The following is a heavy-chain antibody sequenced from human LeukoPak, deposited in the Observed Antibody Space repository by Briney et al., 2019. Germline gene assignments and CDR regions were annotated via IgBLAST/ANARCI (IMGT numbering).Heavy chain of an antibody. CDR2: IDPSDSYS. Sequence: GESLKISCNGSGYTFTSYWISWVRQMPGKGLEWMGRIDPSDSYSNYSPSFQGHVTISADKSISTAYLQCSTVKASDTAMYYCVLDRGGIFDYWGQGTLVTSSS. V-gene: IGHV5-10-1*01. CDR3: VLDRGGIFDY. CDR1: GYTFTSYW. D-gene: IGHD3-10*01. J-gene: IGHJ4*02.